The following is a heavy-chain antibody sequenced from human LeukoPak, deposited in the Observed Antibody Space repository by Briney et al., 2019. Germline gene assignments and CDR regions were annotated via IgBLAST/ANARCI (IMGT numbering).Heavy chain of an antibody. Sequence: PGGSLRLSCAASGFTFSDYYMSWIRQAPGKGLEWVAYISSGGSPIYYVDSVKGRFTISRDNAKNSLYLQMNSLRAEDTAVYYCARDPYSGSYGNYYYYFMDVWGKGTTVTISS. CDR1: GFTFSDYY. CDR2: ISSGGSPI. V-gene: IGHV3-11*04. D-gene: IGHD1-26*01. J-gene: IGHJ6*03. CDR3: ARDPYSGSYGNYYYYFMDV.